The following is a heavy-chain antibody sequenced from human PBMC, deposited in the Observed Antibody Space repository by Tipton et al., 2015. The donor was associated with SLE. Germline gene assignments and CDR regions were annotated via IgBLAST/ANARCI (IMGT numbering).Heavy chain of an antibody. D-gene: IGHD5-18*01. CDR1: GASIGTYY. CDR3: AELEGLSYGYSFDY. Sequence: TLSLTCTVSGASIGTYYWSWIRQPPGKGLEWIGYIYGGGGTHYNPSLMSRVTISVDTSKNQFSLKLSSVTAADTAVYYCAELEGLSYGYSFDYWGQGILVTVSS. J-gene: IGHJ4*02. CDR2: IYGGGGT. V-gene: IGHV4-59*12.